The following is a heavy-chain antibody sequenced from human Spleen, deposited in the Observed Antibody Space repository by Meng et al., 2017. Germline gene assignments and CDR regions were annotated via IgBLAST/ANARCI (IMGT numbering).Heavy chain of an antibody. V-gene: IGHV4-59*12. CDR2: IYYSGST. J-gene: IGHJ3*02. Sequence: SETLSLTCTVSGGSISSYYWSWIRQPPGKGLEWIGSIYYSGSTYYNPSLKSRVTISVDTSKNQFSLKLSSVTAADTAVYYCARDWGDYVWGSYRQTDAFDIWGQGTMVTVSS. CDR3: ARDWGDYVWGSYRQTDAFDI. CDR1: GGSISSYY. D-gene: IGHD3-16*02.